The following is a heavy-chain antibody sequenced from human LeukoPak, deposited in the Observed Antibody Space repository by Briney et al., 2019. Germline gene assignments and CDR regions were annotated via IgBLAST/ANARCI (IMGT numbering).Heavy chain of an antibody. J-gene: IGHJ4*02. CDR2: IYYSGST. Sequence: PSETLSLTCTVSGGSISSSSYYWGWIRQPPGKGLEWIGSIYYSGSTYYNQSPKSRVTISVDTSKNQFSLKLSSVTAADTAVYYCARGNYGTFDYWGQGTLVTVSS. CDR3: ARGNYGTFDY. V-gene: IGHV4-39*01. CDR1: GGSISSSSYY. D-gene: IGHD1-7*01.